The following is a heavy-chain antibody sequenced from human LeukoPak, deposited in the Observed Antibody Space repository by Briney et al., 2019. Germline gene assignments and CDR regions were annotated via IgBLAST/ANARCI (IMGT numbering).Heavy chain of an antibody. J-gene: IGHJ4*02. D-gene: IGHD6-19*01. Sequence: ASVKVSCKASGYTFTSYYMHWVRQAPGQGLEWMGIINPSGGSTSYAQKFQGRVTMTRDMSTSTVYMELRSLRSDDTAVYYCAKVAPRYSSGWYEFDYWGQGTLVTVSS. CDR3: AKVAPRYSSGWYEFDY. CDR1: GYTFTSYY. V-gene: IGHV1-46*01. CDR2: INPSGGST.